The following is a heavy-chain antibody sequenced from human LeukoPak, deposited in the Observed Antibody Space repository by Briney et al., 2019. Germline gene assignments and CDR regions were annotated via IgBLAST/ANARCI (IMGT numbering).Heavy chain of an antibody. CDR1: GFTFSSYT. D-gene: IGHD6-13*01. CDR3: ARDPAADDY. J-gene: IGHJ4*02. V-gene: IGHV3-21*01. CDR2: ITSGNYI. Sequence: GGSLRLSCLASGFTFSSYTMNWVRQAPGKGLEWVASITSGNYIYYAESVKGRYTISRDNAKNSLYLQMNSLRAEDTAVYYCARDPAADDYWGQGTLVTVSS.